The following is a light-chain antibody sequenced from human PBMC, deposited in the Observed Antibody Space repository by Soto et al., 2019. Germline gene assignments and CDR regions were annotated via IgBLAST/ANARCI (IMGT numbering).Light chain of an antibody. CDR3: QQSYSTRPIT. J-gene: IGKJ5*01. Sequence: DIQMTQSPSTLSGSVGDRVTITCRASQSISSWLAWYQQKPGKAPKLLIYKASSLESGVPSRFSGSGSGTDFTLTISSLQPEDFATYYCQQSYSTRPITFGQGTRLEI. CDR1: QSISSW. CDR2: KAS. V-gene: IGKV1-5*03.